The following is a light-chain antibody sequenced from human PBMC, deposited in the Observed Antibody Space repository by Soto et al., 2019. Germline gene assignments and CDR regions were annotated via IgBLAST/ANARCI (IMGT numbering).Light chain of an antibody. CDR1: QNIRSW. V-gene: IGKV1-5*01. Sequence: DIQMTQSPSTLSASIGDRVTITCRASQNIRSWLAWYQQKPGKAPKFLIYDASTLESGVPSRFSGSGSGTEFTLTISSLQPDDFATYYCQHYNSYSLTFGGGTKVEVK. J-gene: IGKJ4*01. CDR3: QHYNSYSLT. CDR2: DAS.